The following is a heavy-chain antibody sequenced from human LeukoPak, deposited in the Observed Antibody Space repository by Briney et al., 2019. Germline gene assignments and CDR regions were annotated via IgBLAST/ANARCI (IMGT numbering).Heavy chain of an antibody. J-gene: IGHJ6*03. CDR2: IYSGGST. CDR3: ARDRGGGYYYYYYMDV. D-gene: IGHD3-10*01. V-gene: IGHV3-66*02. CDR1: GFTFSTYW. Sequence: GGSLRLSCAASGFTFSTYWMNWYRQAPGKGLEWVSVIYSGGSTYYADSVKGRFTISRDNSKNTLYLQMNSLRAEDTAVYYCARDRGGGYYYYYYMDVWGKGTTVTVSS.